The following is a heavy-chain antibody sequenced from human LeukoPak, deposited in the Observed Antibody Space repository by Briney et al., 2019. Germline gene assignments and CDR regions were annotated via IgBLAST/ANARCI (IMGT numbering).Heavy chain of an antibody. CDR1: GYTFSDYG. CDR2: ILYDGSYK. CDR3: AKDRYPMVRGMMIAFDF. J-gene: IGHJ4*02. V-gene: IGHV3-30*18. Sequence: PGTSLRLSCEASGYTFSDYGMHWVRQAPGKGLEWVAVILYDGSYKSYVDSARGRFTISRDNSKDRLYLQMNSLRAEDTAIYYCAKDRYPMVRGMMIAFDFWGQGTRVTVSS. D-gene: IGHD3-10*01.